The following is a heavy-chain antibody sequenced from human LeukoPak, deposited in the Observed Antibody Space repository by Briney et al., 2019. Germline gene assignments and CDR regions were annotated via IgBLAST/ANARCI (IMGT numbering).Heavy chain of an antibody. D-gene: IGHD6-13*01. Sequence: TGGSLRLSCAASGFNFSTYWMSWVRQAPGKGLEWVANIKQDGSEKYYLDSVKGRFTISRDNAKNSLYLQMNSLRAEDTADYFCTREAAAGIDYWGQGTLVTASS. CDR1: GFNFSTYW. CDR2: IKQDGSEK. V-gene: IGHV3-7*01. CDR3: TREAAAGIDY. J-gene: IGHJ4*02.